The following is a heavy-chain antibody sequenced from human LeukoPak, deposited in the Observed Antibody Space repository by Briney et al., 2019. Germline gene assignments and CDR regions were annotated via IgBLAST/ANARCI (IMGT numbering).Heavy chain of an antibody. CDR2: INPSDSYT. CDR3: ARHDYGDPGAFDI. CDR1: GYSFTSYW. J-gene: IGHJ3*02. Sequence: GESLKISCKGSGYSFTSYWIGWVRQMPGKGLEWMGRINPSDSYTNYSPSFQGHVTISADKSISTAYLQWSSLKASDTAMYYCARHDYGDPGAFDIWGQGTMVPVSS. D-gene: IGHD4-17*01. V-gene: IGHV5-10-1*01.